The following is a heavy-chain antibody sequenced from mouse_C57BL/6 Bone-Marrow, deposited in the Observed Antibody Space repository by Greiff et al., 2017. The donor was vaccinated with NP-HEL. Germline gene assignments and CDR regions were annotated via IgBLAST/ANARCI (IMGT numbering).Heavy chain of an antibody. J-gene: IGHJ3*01. V-gene: IGHV1-82*01. Sequence: QVQLQQSGPELVKPGASVKISCKASGYAFSSSWMNWVKQRPGKGLEWIGRIYPGDGDTNYNGKFKGKATLTADKSSSTAYMQLSSLTSEDSAVYCCAPVLYYYGSSSFAYWGQGTLVTVSA. CDR1: GYAFSSSW. D-gene: IGHD1-1*01. CDR2: IYPGDGDT. CDR3: APVLYYYGSSSFAY.